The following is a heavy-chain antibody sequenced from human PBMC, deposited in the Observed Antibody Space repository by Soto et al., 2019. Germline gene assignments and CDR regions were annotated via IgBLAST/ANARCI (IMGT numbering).Heavy chain of an antibody. D-gene: IGHD6-19*01. CDR1: GFIFSNHA. V-gene: IGHV3-64*05. Sequence: EVQLVESGGGLVQPGGSLRLSCSASGFIFSNHAMHWVRLAPEKGLELVSAISHDGGSTFHADSVRDRFTISRDNSKNTLSIQMSSLRTEDTAVYYCVKDPSITGWYGYFHHWGQGILVTVSS. CDR2: ISHDGGST. J-gene: IGHJ1*01. CDR3: VKDPSITGWYGYFHH.